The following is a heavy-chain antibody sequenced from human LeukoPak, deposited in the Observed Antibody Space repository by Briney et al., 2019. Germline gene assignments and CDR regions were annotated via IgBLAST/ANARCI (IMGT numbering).Heavy chain of an antibody. D-gene: IGHD3-10*01. CDR2: ISRSNGNT. V-gene: IGHV1-18*01. J-gene: IGHJ5*02. CDR3: ARHGSGSHP. Sequence: ASVKVSCKASGYTFTNYGLTGMRQAPGQGLEWVGWISRSNGNTHYAHKFQDRISMTTDTSTTTAYMELMNLRSDDTAVYYCARHGSGSHPWGQGTLVTVSS. CDR1: GYTFTNYG.